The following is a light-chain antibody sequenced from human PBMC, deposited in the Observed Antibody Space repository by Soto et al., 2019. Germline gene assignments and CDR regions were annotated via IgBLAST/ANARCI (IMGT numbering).Light chain of an antibody. CDR3: QHRSNWPLT. V-gene: IGKV3-11*01. CDR2: DAS. CDR1: QSVSSY. J-gene: IGKJ4*01. Sequence: EIVLTQSPATLSLSPGERATPSCRASQSVSSYLAWYQQKPGQAPRLLIYDASNRATGIPARFSGSGSGTDFTLTISSLEPEDYAIYYCQHRSNWPLTCGGGTRVDIK.